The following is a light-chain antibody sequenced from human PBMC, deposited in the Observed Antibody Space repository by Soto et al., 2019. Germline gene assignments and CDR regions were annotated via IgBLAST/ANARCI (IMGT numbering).Light chain of an antibody. CDR2: DTS. CDR3: QQRSNWPPYT. J-gene: IGKJ2*01. Sequence: EIVLTQSPATLSLSPGESATLSCRANQSVSHYLAWYQQKPGQAPRLLIYDTSNRAAGIPARFSGRGSGTDFTLTISSLEHEDFAVYYCQQRSNWPPYTFGQGTKLEIK. V-gene: IGKV3-11*01. CDR1: QSVSHY.